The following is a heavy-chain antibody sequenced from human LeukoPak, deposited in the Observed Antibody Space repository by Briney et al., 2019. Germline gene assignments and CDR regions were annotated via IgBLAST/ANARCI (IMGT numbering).Heavy chain of an antibody. V-gene: IGHV4-34*01. Sequence: SGTLCLTCAVYGVSFSAYGLSWVRQPPGKGLEWMGEIDDGGIARYNASLRNPRTISVDTSKNQFSLKLSSVTAADTDVYYCARGAIWGSSAPGARARRKSNWLDPWGQGTLVTVSS. CDR3: ARGAIWGSSAPGARARRKSNWLDP. CDR2: IDDGGIA. D-gene: IGHD1-26*01. CDR1: GVSFSAYG. J-gene: IGHJ5*02.